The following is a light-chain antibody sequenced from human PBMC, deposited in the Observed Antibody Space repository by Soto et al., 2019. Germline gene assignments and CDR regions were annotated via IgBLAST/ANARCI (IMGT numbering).Light chain of an antibody. V-gene: IGLV3-9*01. Sequence: SYELTQPLSVSVALGQTARITCGGNNIGSKNVHWYQQKPGQAPVLVIYRDSNRPSGIPERFSGSNSGNTATLTISRAQAWNEADDYCQVWDSSTGVVFGGGTKLTVL. CDR2: RDS. J-gene: IGLJ2*01. CDR3: QVWDSSTGVV. CDR1: NIGSKN.